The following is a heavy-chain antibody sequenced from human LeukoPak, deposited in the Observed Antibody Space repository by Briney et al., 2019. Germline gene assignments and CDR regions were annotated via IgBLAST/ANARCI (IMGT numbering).Heavy chain of an antibody. CDR3: AKVGDYGDYAFDY. V-gene: IGHV3-23*01. Sequence: GGSLRLSCAASGFTFSSYAMSWVRQAPGEGLEWVSAISGSGGSTYYADSVKGRFTISRDNSKNTLYLQMNSLRAEDTAVYYCAKVGDYGDYAFDYWGQGTLVTVSS. CDR1: GFTFSSYA. J-gene: IGHJ4*02. D-gene: IGHD4-17*01. CDR2: ISGSGGST.